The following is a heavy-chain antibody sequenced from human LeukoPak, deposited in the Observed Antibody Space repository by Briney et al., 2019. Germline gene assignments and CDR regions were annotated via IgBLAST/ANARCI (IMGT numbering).Heavy chain of an antibody. Sequence: PSETLSLTCAVSGASITSYYWSWIRQPPGKGLEGIAYIYYSGSTNYNPSLKSRVTMSVDTSKNEFSLKLSSVTTADTAVYYCATRRIAVAAPFDYWGQGTLVTVSS. D-gene: IGHD6-19*01. CDR2: IYYSGST. J-gene: IGHJ4*02. V-gene: IGHV4-59*01. CDR3: ATRRIAVAAPFDY. CDR1: GASITSYY.